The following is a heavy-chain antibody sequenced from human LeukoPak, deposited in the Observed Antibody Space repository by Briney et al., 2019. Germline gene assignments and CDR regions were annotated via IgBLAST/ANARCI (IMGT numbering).Heavy chain of an antibody. J-gene: IGHJ6*02. CDR2: ISYDGSNK. Sequence: GGSLRLSCAASGFTFSNYGMHWVRQAPGKGLEWVAVISYDGSNKYYADSVKGRFTISRDNSKNTLYLQMNSLRAEDTAVYYCAKDKVQTYCSSTSCYGGYYYGMDVWGQGTTVTVSS. CDR1: GFTFSNYG. CDR3: AKDKVQTYCSSTSCYGGYYYGMDV. D-gene: IGHD2-2*01. V-gene: IGHV3-30*18.